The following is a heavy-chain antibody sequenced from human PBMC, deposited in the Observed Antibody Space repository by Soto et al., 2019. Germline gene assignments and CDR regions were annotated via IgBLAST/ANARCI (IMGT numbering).Heavy chain of an antibody. CDR3: ARDWDIVVVPAAIRAYYYYYYGMDV. Sequence: PGGSLRLSCAASGFTFSSYSMNWVRQAPGKGLEWVSSISSSSSYIYYADSVKGRFTISRDNAKNSLYLQMNSLRAEDTAVYYCARDWDIVVVPAAIRAYYYYYYGMDVWGQGTTVTVYS. J-gene: IGHJ6*02. V-gene: IGHV3-21*01. D-gene: IGHD2-2*02. CDR1: GFTFSSYS. CDR2: ISSSSSYI.